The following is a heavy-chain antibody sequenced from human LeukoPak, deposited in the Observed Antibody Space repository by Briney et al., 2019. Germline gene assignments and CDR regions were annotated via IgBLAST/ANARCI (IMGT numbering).Heavy chain of an antibody. J-gene: IGHJ3*02. V-gene: IGHV4-59*01. D-gene: IGHD1-14*01. CDR2: IYYSGTT. CDR3: ARDLTRDDAFDI. CDR1: GAFISAYY. Sequence: SETLSLTCTVSGAFISAYYWSWIRQPPGKGLEWSGYIYYSGTTNYNPSLKSRVTISIDTSKNQFSLKLSSVAAADTAVYYCARDLTRDDAFDIWGQGTMVTVSS.